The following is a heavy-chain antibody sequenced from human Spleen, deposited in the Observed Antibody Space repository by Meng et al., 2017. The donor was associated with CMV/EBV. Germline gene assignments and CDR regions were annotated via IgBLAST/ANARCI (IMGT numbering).Heavy chain of an antibody. J-gene: IGHJ1*01. D-gene: IGHD6-13*01. Sequence: KASGYSFPSYGISWVRQAPGQGPEWMGWTSGYNGNTIYAQKFQGRVTMTTDTSTSTAYLELRSLRSDDTAVYYCARDQQLIPAEYFQHWGPGTLVTVSS. CDR1: GYSFPSYG. CDR3: ARDQQLIPAEYFQH. CDR2: TSGYNGNT. V-gene: IGHV1-18*01.